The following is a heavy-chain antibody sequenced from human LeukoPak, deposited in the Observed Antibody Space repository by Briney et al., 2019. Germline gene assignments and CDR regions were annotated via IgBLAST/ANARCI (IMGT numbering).Heavy chain of an antibody. J-gene: IGHJ6*02. CDR2: IYLYGTT. D-gene: IGHD1-26*01. Sequence: ASETLSLTCSVSAGSISSSKWWSWVRQSPLKGLEWIGEIYLYGTTHYNPSLESRLAMSVDRSKNQFSMKLSSVTAADTAVYYCARQKWEQQGRDYYFNGLDVWGPGTTVIVSS. CDR1: AGSISSSKW. CDR3: ARQKWEQQGRDYYFNGLDV. V-gene: IGHV4-4*02.